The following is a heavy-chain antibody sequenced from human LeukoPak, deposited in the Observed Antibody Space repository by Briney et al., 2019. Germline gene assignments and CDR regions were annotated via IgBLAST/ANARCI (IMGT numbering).Heavy chain of an antibody. V-gene: IGHV4-38-2*02. Sequence: PSETLSLTCTVSSYSISSGYYWGWIRQPPGKGLEWIGSIYHSGNTYYNPSLKSRVTISVDTSKNQFSLKLSSVTAADTAVYYCARVEGYCSGGSCYYWYFDLWGRGTLVTVS. CDR3: ARVEGYCSGGSCYYWYFDL. CDR1: SYSISSGYY. J-gene: IGHJ2*01. CDR2: IYHSGNT. D-gene: IGHD2-15*01.